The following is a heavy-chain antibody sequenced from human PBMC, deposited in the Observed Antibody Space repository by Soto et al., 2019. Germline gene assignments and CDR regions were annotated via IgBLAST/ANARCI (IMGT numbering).Heavy chain of an antibody. CDR2: ISGSGGST. CDR1: GFTFSSYV. CDR3: ATLQGTYYYGSGSYYLPY. D-gene: IGHD3-10*01. J-gene: IGHJ4*02. Sequence: PGGSLRLSCAASGFTFSSYVMSWVRQAPGKGLEWVSAISGSGGSTYYADPVKGRFTISRDNSKNTLYLQMNSLRAEDTAVYYCATLQGTYYYGSGSYYLPYWGQGTLVTVSS. V-gene: IGHV3-23*01.